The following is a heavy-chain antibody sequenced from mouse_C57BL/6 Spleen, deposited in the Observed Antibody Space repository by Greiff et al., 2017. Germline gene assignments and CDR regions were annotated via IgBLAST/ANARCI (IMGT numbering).Heavy chain of an antibody. J-gene: IGHJ2*01. V-gene: IGHV1-9*01. CDR2: ILPGSGST. CDR1: GYTFTGYW. CDR3: ARASDY. Sequence: QVQLQQSGAELMKPGASVKLSCKATGYTFTGYWIEWVKQRPGHGLEWIGEILPGSGSTNYHEKFKGKATFTADTSSNTAYMQLSSLTTEDAPSYYCARASDYWGQGTTLTVSA.